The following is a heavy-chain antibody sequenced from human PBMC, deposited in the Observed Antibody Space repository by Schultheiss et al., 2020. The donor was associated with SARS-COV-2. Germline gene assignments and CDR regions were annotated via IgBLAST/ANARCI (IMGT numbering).Heavy chain of an antibody. CDR2: IIPIFGTA. V-gene: IGHV1-69*13. D-gene: IGHD3-16*01. J-gene: IGHJ3*02. Sequence: SVKVSCKASGGTFSSYAISWVRQAPGQGLEWMGGIIPIFGTANYAQKFQGRVTITADESTSTAYMELSSLRSEDTAVYYCARGLWGLPSDAFDIWGQGTMVIVSS. CDR3: ARGLWGLPSDAFDI. CDR1: GGTFSSYA.